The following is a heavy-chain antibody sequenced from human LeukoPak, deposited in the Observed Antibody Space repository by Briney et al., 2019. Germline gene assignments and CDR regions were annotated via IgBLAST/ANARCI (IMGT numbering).Heavy chain of an antibody. J-gene: IGHJ4*02. CDR2: INSDGAST. V-gene: IGHV3-74*01. CDR1: EFTFSSFR. Sequence: GGSLRLSCAASEFTFSSFRMHWVRQAPGKGLVWVSQINSDGASTTYADSVRGRFTISRDSAKITPFLQMNSLRADDTAVYYCARGGAYGSLDYWGQGTLVTVSS. CDR3: ARGGAYGSLDY. D-gene: IGHD3-10*01.